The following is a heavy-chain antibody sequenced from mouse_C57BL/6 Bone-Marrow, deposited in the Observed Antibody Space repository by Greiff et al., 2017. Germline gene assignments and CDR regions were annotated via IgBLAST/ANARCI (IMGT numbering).Heavy chain of an antibody. J-gene: IGHJ4*01. D-gene: IGHD2-14*01. CDR3: ARGGYDDYAMDY. CDR2: IYPRSGNT. Sequence: VKLVESGAELARPGASVKLSCKASGYTFTSYGISWVKQRTGQGLEWIGEIYPRSGNTYYNEKFKGKATLTADKSSSTAYMELRSLTSEDSAVYFFARGGYDDYAMDYGGQGTSVTVSS. V-gene: IGHV1-81*01. CDR1: GYTFTSYG.